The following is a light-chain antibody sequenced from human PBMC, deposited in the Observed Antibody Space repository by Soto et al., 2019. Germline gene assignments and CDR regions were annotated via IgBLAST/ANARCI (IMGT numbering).Light chain of an antibody. J-gene: IGLJ3*02. CDR3: TSYVGNDIWV. CDR1: SSDVGAYKY. V-gene: IGLV2-8*01. Sequence: QSALTQPPSASGSPGQSVTISCTGTSSDVGAYKYVSWYQHYPGKAPKLMIYDVTKRPSGVPDRFSGSKSGNTASLTVSGLQAEDEADYYCTSYVGNDIWVFGGGTKLTVL. CDR2: DVT.